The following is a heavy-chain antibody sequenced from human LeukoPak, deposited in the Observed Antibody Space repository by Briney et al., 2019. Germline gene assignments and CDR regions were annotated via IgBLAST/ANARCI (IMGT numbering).Heavy chain of an antibody. D-gene: IGHD3-22*01. CDR1: GGSISSYY. CDR3: ASLYYYDSSGYSYYFDY. J-gene: IGHJ4*02. V-gene: IGHV4-59*01. Sequence: SETLSPTCTVSGGSISSYYWSWIRQPPGKGLEWIGYIHYSGSTNYNPSLKSRVTISVDTSKNQFSLKLSSVTAADTAVYYCASLYYYDSSGYSYYFDYWGQGTLVTVSS. CDR2: IHYSGST.